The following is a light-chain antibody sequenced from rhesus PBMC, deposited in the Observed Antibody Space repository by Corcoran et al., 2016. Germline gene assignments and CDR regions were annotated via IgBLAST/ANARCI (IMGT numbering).Light chain of an antibody. Sequence: DIQMTQSPSSLSASVGDRVTITCRASQGISIYLNWYQQKQGKAPQRLIYAKSSLESGVPSRFSGSGSGTDVTLAISSLQPEEFATYYCLQYSSVPLTFGGGTKVEIK. J-gene: IGKJ4*01. CDR2: AKS. V-gene: IGKV1-43*02. CDR1: QGISIY. CDR3: LQYSSVPLT.